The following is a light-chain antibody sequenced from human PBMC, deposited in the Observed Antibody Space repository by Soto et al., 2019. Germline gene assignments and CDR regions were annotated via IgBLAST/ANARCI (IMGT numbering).Light chain of an antibody. Sequence: QSVLTQPPSASGSPGQSVTISCTGTSSDVGGYNYVSWYQQHPGKAPKLMIYDVNKRPSGVPDRFSGSRSGNTASLTVSGLQAEDEADYYCSSYAGSNNFPVVFGGGTKLTVL. CDR1: SSDVGGYNY. CDR3: SSYAGSNNFPVV. V-gene: IGLV2-8*01. CDR2: DVN. J-gene: IGLJ2*01.